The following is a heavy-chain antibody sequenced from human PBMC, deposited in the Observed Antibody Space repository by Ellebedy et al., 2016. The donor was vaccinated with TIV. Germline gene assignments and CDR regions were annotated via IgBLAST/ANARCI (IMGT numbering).Heavy chain of an antibody. Sequence: GESLKISXAASGFTFSSHWVHWVRQAPGKGLVWVSRIKSDGTTTYADSVKGRFTTSRDNAKNTVYLQMNSLRVEDTAVYYCAVMTVGWGQGTLVTVYS. V-gene: IGHV3-74*01. D-gene: IGHD3-22*01. J-gene: IGHJ4*02. CDR3: AVMTVG. CDR2: IKSDGTT. CDR1: GFTFSSHW.